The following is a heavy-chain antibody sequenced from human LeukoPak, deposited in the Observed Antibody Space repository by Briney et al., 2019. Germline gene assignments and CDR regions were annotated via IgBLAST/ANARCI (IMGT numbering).Heavy chain of an antibody. J-gene: IGHJ4*02. Sequence: GSVKVSCKASGYTFTSYDINWVRQATGQGLEWMGWMNPNSGNTGYAQKFQGRVTMTRNTSISTAYMELSSLRSEDTAVYYCASSVYGDYSHWVYWGQGTLVTVSS. CDR2: MNPNSGNT. CDR1: GYTFTSYD. CDR3: ASSVYGDYSHWVY. D-gene: IGHD4-17*01. V-gene: IGHV1-8*01.